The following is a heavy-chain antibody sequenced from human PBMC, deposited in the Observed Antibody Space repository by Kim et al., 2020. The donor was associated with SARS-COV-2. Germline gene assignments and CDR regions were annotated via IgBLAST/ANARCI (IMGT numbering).Heavy chain of an antibody. CDR1: GGSISSSSYY. J-gene: IGHJ6*02. D-gene: IGHD3-10*01. V-gene: IGHV4-39*01. CDR2: IYYSGST. CDR3: ARQAIRFGELLSDYYYYYGMDV. Sequence: SETLSLTCTVSGGSISSSSYYWGWIRQPPGKGLEWIGSIYYSGSTYYNPSLKSRVTISVDTSKNQFSLKLSSVTAADTAVYYCARQAIRFGELLSDYYYYYGMDVWGQGTTVTVSS.